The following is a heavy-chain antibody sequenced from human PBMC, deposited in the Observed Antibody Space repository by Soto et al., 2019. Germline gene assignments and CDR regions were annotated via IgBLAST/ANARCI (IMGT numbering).Heavy chain of an antibody. CDR1: GGTFSSYA. CDR3: ARDRRPDYSSSSLIYYYCGMDV. CDR2: IIPIFGTA. J-gene: IGHJ6*02. Sequence: SVKVSCKASGGTFSSYAISWVRQAPGQGLEWMGGIIPIFGTANYAQKFQGRVTITADESTSTAYMELSSLRSEDTAVYYCARDRRPDYSSSSLIYYYCGMDVWGQGXTVTVSS. D-gene: IGHD6-6*01. V-gene: IGHV1-69*13.